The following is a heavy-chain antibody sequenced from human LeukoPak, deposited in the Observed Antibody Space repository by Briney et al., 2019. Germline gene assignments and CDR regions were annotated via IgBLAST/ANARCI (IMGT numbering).Heavy chain of an antibody. CDR1: GGSISSYY. CDR3: ARKTTVTTEYAFDI. CDR2: IYYSGST. V-gene: IGHV4-59*08. J-gene: IGHJ3*02. D-gene: IGHD4-17*01. Sequence: SETLSLTCTVSGGSISSYYWSWIRQPPGKGLEWIGYIYYSGSTNYNPSLKSRVTISVDTSKHQFSLKLSSVTAADTAVYYCARKTTVTTEYAFDIWGQGTMVTVSS.